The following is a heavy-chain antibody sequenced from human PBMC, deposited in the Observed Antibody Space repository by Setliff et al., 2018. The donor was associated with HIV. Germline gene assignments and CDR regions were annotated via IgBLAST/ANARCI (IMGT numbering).Heavy chain of an antibody. Sequence: GGSLRLSCAASGFTLSYYSLNWVRQAPGKGLEWVSYISSSGNTIYYADSVKGRVTISRDNAKNSLYLQMNSLSVEDTAVYYCTRESGYSDYWGQGTLVTVSS. D-gene: IGHD3-3*01. CDR1: GFTLSYYS. CDR3: TRESGYSDY. V-gene: IGHV3-48*01. J-gene: IGHJ4*02. CDR2: ISSSGNTI.